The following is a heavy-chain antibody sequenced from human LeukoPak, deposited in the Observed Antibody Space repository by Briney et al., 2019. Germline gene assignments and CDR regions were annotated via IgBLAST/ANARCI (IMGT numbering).Heavy chain of an antibody. V-gene: IGHV4-34*01. Sequence: SETLSLTCAVCGSFSGYYWSWIRQPPGKGLEWIGEINHSGSTNYNPSLKSRVTISVDTSKNQFSLRLSSVTAADTAVYYCARVLEGSSGQHWYFDLWGRGTLVTVSS. D-gene: IGHD6-19*01. CDR3: ARVLEGSSGQHWYFDL. J-gene: IGHJ2*01. CDR2: INHSGST. CDR1: GSFSGYY.